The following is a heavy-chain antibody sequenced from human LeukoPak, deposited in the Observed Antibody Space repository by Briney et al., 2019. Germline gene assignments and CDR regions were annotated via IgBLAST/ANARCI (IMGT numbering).Heavy chain of an antibody. Sequence: ASVKVSCKASGGTFSSYAISWVRQAPGQGLEWMGWINPNSGGTNYAQKFQGWVTMTRDTSISTAYMELSRLRSDDTAVYYCARGGVLELSFYGMDVWGQGTTVTVSS. CDR1: GGTFSSYA. CDR3: ARGGVLELSFYGMDV. CDR2: INPNSGGT. V-gene: IGHV1-2*04. D-gene: IGHD1-26*01. J-gene: IGHJ6*02.